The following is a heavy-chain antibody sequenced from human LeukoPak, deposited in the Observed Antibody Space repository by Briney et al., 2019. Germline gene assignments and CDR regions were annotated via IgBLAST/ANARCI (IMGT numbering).Heavy chain of an antibody. V-gene: IGHV3-23*01. J-gene: IGHJ4*01. CDR3: AKTRGGNPRYYFDY. CDR2: VSGSGDFI. D-gene: IGHD4-23*01. CDR1: GFTFTNPA. Sequence: GGSLRLSCAASGFTFTNPAMGWVRQAPGKGLEWVSVVSGSGDFIYYGDSVKGRFTISGDNSKNTLYLQMSSLRAEDTALYYCAKTRGGNPRYYFDYWGHGTLVTVSS.